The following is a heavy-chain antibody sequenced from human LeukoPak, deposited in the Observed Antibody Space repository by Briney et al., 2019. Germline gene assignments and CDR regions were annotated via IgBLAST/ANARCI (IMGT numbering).Heavy chain of an antibody. J-gene: IGHJ4*02. Sequence: SETLSLTSTVSGGSISSYSWSWIRQPPGKGLEWIGYIYDSGNSNYNPSLKSRVTISGDTSKNQFSLKLTSVTAADTAVYYCARHKGGEMATLDYWGQGTLVTVSS. D-gene: IGHD5-24*01. V-gene: IGHV4-59*08. CDR3: ARHKGGEMATLDY. CDR2: IYDSGNS. CDR1: GGSISSYS.